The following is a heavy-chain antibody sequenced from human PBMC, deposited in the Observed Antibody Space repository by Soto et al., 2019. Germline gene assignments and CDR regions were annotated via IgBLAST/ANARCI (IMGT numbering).Heavy chain of an antibody. D-gene: IGHD3-10*01. CDR1: GFTFSDYY. J-gene: IGHJ5*02. CDR3: ARMYYYSSGEHNWFDP. Sequence: QVQLVESGGGLVKPGGSLRLSCAASGFTFSDYYMSWIRQAPGRGLEWISYISTSSIYTIYADSVKGRFTISRDNAKNSLYLQMNSLRAEDTAVYYCARMYYYSSGEHNWFDPWGQGTLVTVSS. V-gene: IGHV3-11*05. CDR2: ISTSSIYT.